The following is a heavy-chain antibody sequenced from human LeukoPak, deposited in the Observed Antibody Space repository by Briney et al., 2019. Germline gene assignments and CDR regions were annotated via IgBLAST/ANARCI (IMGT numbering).Heavy chain of an antibody. Sequence: PGGSLRLSCAASGFTFSTYEMNWDRRAPGKGLEWVSSISSSGSTTYYADSVKGRFTISRDNAKNSLYLLMNSLRAEDTAVYYCARDSMSYDSSGYFAFYFDYWGQGTLVTVSS. V-gene: IGHV3-48*03. CDR2: ISSSGSTT. D-gene: IGHD3-22*01. CDR1: GFTFSTYE. CDR3: ARDSMSYDSSGYFAFYFDY. J-gene: IGHJ4*02.